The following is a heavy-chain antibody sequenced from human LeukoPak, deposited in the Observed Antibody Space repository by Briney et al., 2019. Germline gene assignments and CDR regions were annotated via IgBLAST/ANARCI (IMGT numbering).Heavy chain of an antibody. CDR3: AKDHYYGSGSYDDYFDY. J-gene: IGHJ4*02. Sequence: GGSLRLSCAASGFTFSSYAMSWVRQAPGKGLEWVSAISGSGGSTYYADSVKGRFTISRDNSKNTLYLQMNSLRAEDTAVYYCAKDHYYGSGSYDDYFDYWGRGTLVTVSS. CDR1: GFTFSSYA. V-gene: IGHV3-23*01. D-gene: IGHD3-10*01. CDR2: ISGSGGST.